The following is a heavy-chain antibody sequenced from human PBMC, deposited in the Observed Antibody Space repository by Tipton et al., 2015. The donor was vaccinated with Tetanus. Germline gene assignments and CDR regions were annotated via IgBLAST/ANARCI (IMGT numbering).Heavy chain of an antibody. CDR2: IWYDGSNP. CDR1: GFTFKNHG. V-gene: IGHV3-33*01. Sequence: LRLSCEASGFTFKNHGMHWVRQAPGKGLERVALIWYDGSNPSYAHSVRGRFTISRDNSKSTLFLQMNSLRAEDTAVYFCARRTNSGHVYNPLDLWGQGTMVTVSS. J-gene: IGHJ3*01. CDR3: ARRTNSGHVYNPLDL. D-gene: IGHD5-24*01.